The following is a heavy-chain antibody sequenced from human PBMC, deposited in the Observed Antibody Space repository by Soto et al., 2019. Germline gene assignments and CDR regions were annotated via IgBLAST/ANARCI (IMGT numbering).Heavy chain of an antibody. V-gene: IGHV5-51*01. Sequence: GESLKISCKGSGYSFTSYCIGWVLQMPGKGLEWMGIIYPGDSDTRYSPSFQGQVTISADKSISTAYLQWSSLKASDTAMYYCATLGGDGYNSNYYYGMDVWGQGTTVTVSS. D-gene: IGHD3-16*01. CDR3: ATLGGDGYNSNYYYGMDV. CDR2: IYPGDSDT. CDR1: GYSFTSYC. J-gene: IGHJ6*02.